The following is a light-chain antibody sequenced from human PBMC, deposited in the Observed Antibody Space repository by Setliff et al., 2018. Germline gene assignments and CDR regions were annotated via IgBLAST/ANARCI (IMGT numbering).Light chain of an antibody. Sequence: QSVLTQPASVSGSPGQSVTISCTGTSSNVGGYNYVSWYQQHPGKAPNLIIYDVTKRPSGVSDRFSGSKSGNTASLTVSGLQAEDEADYYCSSYAGSNNFGVFGGGTKVTVL. CDR1: SSNVGGYNY. J-gene: IGLJ2*01. CDR3: SSYAGSNNFGV. V-gene: IGLV2-8*01. CDR2: DVT.